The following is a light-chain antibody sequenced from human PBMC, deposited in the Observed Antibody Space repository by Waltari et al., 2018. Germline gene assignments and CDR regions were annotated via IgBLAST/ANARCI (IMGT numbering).Light chain of an antibody. CDR1: SEHSLYD. J-gene: IGLJ2*01. CDR3: QTWDPYIVV. V-gene: IGLV4-69*01. Sequence: QLVLTQSPSASASLGASVKIPCTLSSEHSLYDIAWHQQHRERGPRFLMRLNSDGRHTQGDGIPDRFSGASSGAERYLIISSLQYEDEADYYCQTWDPYIVVFGGGTKLTVL. CDR2: LNSDGRH.